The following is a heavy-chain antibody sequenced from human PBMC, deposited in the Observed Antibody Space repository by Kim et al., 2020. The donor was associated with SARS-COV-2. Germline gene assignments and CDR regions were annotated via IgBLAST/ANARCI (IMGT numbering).Heavy chain of an antibody. CDR3: ARVYIYGYSPYYYYGMDV. CDR1: GFTFSNYN. CDR2: TSSSSATI. D-gene: IGHD5-18*01. Sequence: GGSLRLSCAASGFTFSNYNMNWVRQAPGKGLEWVSHTSSSSATIYYADSVKGRFTISRDNARNSLYLQMNSLRDEDTAVYYCARVYIYGYSPYYYYGMDVWGQGTTVTVSS. J-gene: IGHJ6*02. V-gene: IGHV3-48*02.